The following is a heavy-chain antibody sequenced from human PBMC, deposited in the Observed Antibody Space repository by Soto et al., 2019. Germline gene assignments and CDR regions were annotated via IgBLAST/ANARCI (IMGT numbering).Heavy chain of an antibody. V-gene: IGHV3-74*01. CDR2: INSDGSST. CDR3: AREYYDSSGYYFSFDY. J-gene: IGHJ4*02. D-gene: IGHD3-22*01. Sequence: PVGSLRLSCAASGFTFSSYWMHWVRQAPGKGLVWVSRINSDGSSTSYADSVKGRFTISRDNAKNTLYLQMNSLRAEDTAVYYCAREYYDSSGYYFSFDYWGQGTLVTVSS. CDR1: GFTFSSYW.